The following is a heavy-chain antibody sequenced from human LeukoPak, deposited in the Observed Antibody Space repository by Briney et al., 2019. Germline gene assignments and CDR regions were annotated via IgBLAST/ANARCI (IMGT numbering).Heavy chain of an antibody. V-gene: IGHV3-21*01. CDR3: AKAYTVIGEDAFDI. J-gene: IGHJ3*02. D-gene: IGHD4-17*01. CDR2: ISSSSSYI. CDR1: GFTSSSYS. Sequence: PGGSLRLSCAASGFTSSSYSMNWVRQAPGKGLEWVSSISSSSSYIYYADSVKGRFTISRDNSKNTLYLQMNSLRAEDTAVYYCAKAYTVIGEDAFDIWGQGTMVTVSS.